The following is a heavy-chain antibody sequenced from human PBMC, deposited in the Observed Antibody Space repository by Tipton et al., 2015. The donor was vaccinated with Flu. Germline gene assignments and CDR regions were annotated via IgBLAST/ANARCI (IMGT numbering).Heavy chain of an antibody. CDR3: MRYISGWN. Sequence: SLRLSCTASGVTVGSSWMHWVRQVSGKGLLWVSRINSDGSITNYADSVKGRFTISRDDAKNTLYLQMNSLRAEDTAVYYCMRYISGWNWGQGTLVTVSS. V-gene: IGHV3-74*01. D-gene: IGHD6-19*01. J-gene: IGHJ4*02. CDR1: GVTVGSSW. CDR2: INSDGSIT.